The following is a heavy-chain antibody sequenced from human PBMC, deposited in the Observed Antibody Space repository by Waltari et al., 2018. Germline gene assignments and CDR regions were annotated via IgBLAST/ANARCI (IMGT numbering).Heavy chain of an antibody. CDR1: GYKFSNYW. Sequence: EVQLVQSGAEGKVPGESLKISCKASGYKFSNYWIGWVRQMPGKGLEWMGIIYPGDSETRNSPSFEGHVTISADKSINTAYLQWASLKASDTAIYYCARRAAVAADYFDFWGPGTLVTVSS. D-gene: IGHD6-19*01. V-gene: IGHV5-51*01. J-gene: IGHJ4*02. CDR3: ARRAAVAADYFDF. CDR2: IYPGDSET.